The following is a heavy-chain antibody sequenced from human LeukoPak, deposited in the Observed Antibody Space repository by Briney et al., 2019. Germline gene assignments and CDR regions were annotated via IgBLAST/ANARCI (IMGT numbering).Heavy chain of an antibody. J-gene: IGHJ2*01. CDR3: ARSYYDSSGYSLSEYFDL. CDR2: IYYSGST. CDR1: GGSISSYY. D-gene: IGHD3-22*01. V-gene: IGHV4-59*01. Sequence: SETLSLTCTVSGGSISSYYWSWIREPPGRGLEWIGYIYYSGSTNYNPSLKSRVTISVDTSKNQFSLKLSSVTAADTAVYSCARSYYDSSGYSLSEYFDLWGRGTLVTVSS.